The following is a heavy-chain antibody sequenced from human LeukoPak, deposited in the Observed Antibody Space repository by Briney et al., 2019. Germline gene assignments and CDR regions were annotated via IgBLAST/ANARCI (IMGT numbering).Heavy chain of an antibody. CDR3: AKTGGGYSYGFFDY. CDR2: ISGRGGST. J-gene: IGHJ4*02. V-gene: IGHV3-23*01. Sequence: GGSLRLSCAASGFTFSSYAMSWVRQAPGKGLEWVAAISGRGGSTYYADSVKGRFTISRDNSKKTLYLQMNSLRAEDTAVYYCAKTGGGYSYGFFDYWGQGPLVTVSS. CDR1: GFTFSSYA. D-gene: IGHD5-18*01.